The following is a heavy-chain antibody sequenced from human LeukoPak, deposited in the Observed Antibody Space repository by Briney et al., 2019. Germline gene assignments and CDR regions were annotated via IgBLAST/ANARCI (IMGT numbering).Heavy chain of an antibody. CDR2: ISYDGSNK. J-gene: IGHJ4*02. V-gene: IGHV3-30*03. CDR1: GFTFSSYG. CDR3: AREAHSSGYYYFDY. Sequence: GRSLRLSCAASGFTFSSYGMHWVRQAPGKGLEWVAVISYDGSNKYYADSVKGRFTISRDNSKNTLYLQMNSLRAEDTAVYYCAREAHSSGYYYFDYWGQGTLVTVSS. D-gene: IGHD3-22*01.